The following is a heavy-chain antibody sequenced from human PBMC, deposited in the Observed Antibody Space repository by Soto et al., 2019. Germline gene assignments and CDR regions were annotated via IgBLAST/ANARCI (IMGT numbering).Heavy chain of an antibody. D-gene: IGHD4-17*01. CDR3: ARASRDGAGYPPFDK. V-gene: IGHV3-33*01. CDR1: GFTFTTYG. CDR2: IWYDGSNQ. J-gene: IGHJ4*02. Sequence: QVQLVESGGGVVQPGRSLRLSCAASGFTFTTYGMHWVRQAPGKGLEWLAAIWYDGSNQYYGDSVEGRFTISRDNSKTTLYLEMDSLRAEDTAVYYCARASRDGAGYPPFDKWGQGTLVTVSS.